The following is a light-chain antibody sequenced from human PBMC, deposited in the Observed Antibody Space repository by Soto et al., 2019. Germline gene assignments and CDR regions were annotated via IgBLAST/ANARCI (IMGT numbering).Light chain of an antibody. Sequence: QSVLTQPASVSGSPGQSITISCTGTSSDVGGSNYVSWYQQLLGKAPKLMIYDVSDRPSGVSNRFSGSKSGNTASLTISGLQAEDEADYYCSSYTSSSPYVFGTGTKVTVL. J-gene: IGLJ1*01. CDR1: SSDVGGSNY. CDR3: SSYTSSSPYV. V-gene: IGLV2-14*01. CDR2: DVS.